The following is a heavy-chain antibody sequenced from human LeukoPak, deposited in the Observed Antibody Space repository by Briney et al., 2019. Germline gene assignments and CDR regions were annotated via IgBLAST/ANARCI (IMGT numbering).Heavy chain of an antibody. CDR1: GFTFSNAW. Sequence: GGSLRLSCAASGFTFSNAWMSWVRQAPGMGLEWVGRIKSKTDGGTTDYAAPVRGRFTVSRDDSKNTLYLQMNSLKTEDTAVYYCTTATAKSGSSWGGFDYWGRGTLVTASS. J-gene: IGHJ4*02. D-gene: IGHD1-26*01. CDR3: TTATAKSGSSWGGFDY. V-gene: IGHV3-15*01. CDR2: IKSKTDGGTT.